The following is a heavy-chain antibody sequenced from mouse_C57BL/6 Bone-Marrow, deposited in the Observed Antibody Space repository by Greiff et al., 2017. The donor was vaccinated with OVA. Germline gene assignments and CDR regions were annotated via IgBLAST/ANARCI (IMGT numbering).Heavy chain of an antibody. Sequence: EVKLMESGAELVRPGASVKLSCTASGFNIKDDYMHWVKQRPEQGLEWIGWIDPENGDTEYASKFQGKATITADTSSNTAYLQLSSLTSEDTAVYYCTTWGTTVVGHDAMDYWGQGTSVTVSS. CDR3: TTWGTTVVGHDAMDY. D-gene: IGHD1-1*01. CDR2: IDPENGDT. J-gene: IGHJ4*01. V-gene: IGHV14-4*01. CDR1: GFNIKDDY.